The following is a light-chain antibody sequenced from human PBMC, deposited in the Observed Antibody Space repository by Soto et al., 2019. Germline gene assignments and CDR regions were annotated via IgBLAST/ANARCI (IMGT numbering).Light chain of an antibody. CDR3: QQYYSTPGT. CDR2: WAS. J-gene: IGKJ1*01. CDR1: QSVLYSSNNKNY. Sequence: DIVMTQSPDSLAVSLGERATINCKSSQSVLYSSNNKNYLAWYQQKPGQPPKLLIYWASTRESGVPDRFSGGGSGTDFTLIISSLPAADVAVYYCQQYYSTPGTFGQGTKVEIK. V-gene: IGKV4-1*01.